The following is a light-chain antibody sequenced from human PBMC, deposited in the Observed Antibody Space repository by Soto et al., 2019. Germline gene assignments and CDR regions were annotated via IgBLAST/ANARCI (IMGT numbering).Light chain of an antibody. CDR1: QSIGNF. V-gene: IGKV3-11*01. Sequence: EIVLRQSPAILSLSPGERATLSCRASQSIGNFLAWYQQKPGQPPRLLIFDASNRAAGVPARFSGSGSGTDFTLTIRSPEPEDFAVYFCQQRSSWPPITFGQGTRLEL. J-gene: IGKJ5*01. CDR2: DAS. CDR3: QQRSSWPPIT.